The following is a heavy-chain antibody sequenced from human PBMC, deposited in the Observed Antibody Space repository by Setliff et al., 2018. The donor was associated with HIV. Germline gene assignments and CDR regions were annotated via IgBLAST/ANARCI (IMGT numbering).Heavy chain of an antibody. CDR1: GFTFSDYS. V-gene: IGHV3-21*06. CDR2: ISGTSYI. D-gene: IGHD3-3*01. Sequence: PGGSLRLSCAASGFTFSDYSMTWVRQVPGRGLEWVSSISGTSYIYYADSVKGRFTVSRDNAKNSLYLHINSLRAEDTAVYYCARVGDYNFWSGYKYNYYYGMDVWGQGTTVTVSS. CDR3: ARVGDYNFWSGYKYNYYYGMDV. J-gene: IGHJ6*02.